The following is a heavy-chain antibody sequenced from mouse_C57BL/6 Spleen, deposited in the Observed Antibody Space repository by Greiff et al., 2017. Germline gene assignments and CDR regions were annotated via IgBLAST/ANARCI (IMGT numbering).Heavy chain of an antibody. J-gene: IGHJ4*01. Sequence: EVQLQQSGAELVKPGASVKLSCTASGFNIKDYYMHWVKQRTEQGLEWIGRIDPEDGETKYAPKFQGKATITADTSSNTAYLQLSSLTSEDTAVYYCAREIDYGSSHPYYYAMDYWGQGTSVTVSS. CDR2: IDPEDGET. CDR3: AREIDYGSSHPYYYAMDY. V-gene: IGHV14-2*01. CDR1: GFNIKDYY. D-gene: IGHD1-1*01.